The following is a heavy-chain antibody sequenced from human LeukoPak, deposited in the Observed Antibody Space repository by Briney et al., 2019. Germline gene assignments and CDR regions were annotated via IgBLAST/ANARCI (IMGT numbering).Heavy chain of an antibody. Sequence: PSETLSLTCTVSGGSISSYYWSWIRQPPGKRLEWIGHIYGSGGTNYNPSLKSRVTLSVDASKNQFSLKLTSVTAADTAVYYCARGEITMLRGVDHNWFDPWGQGTLVTVSS. J-gene: IGHJ5*02. CDR3: ARGEITMLRGVDHNWFDP. V-gene: IGHV4-59*01. D-gene: IGHD3-10*01. CDR1: GGSISSYY. CDR2: IYGSGGT.